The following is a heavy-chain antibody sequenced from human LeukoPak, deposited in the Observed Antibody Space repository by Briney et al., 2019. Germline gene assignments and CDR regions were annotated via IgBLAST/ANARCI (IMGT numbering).Heavy chain of an antibody. CDR2: LYYSGST. CDR1: GGSFSTCY. CDR3: ARVYSYYGSGSYYYYFDY. Sequence: SETLSLTCTVSGGSFSTCYWSWIRQPPGKGLEWIGYLYYSGSTNYNPSLKSRVTISVDTSKNQFSLRLSSVTAADTAVYYCARVYSYYGSGSYYYYFDYWGQGALVTVSS. D-gene: IGHD3-10*01. J-gene: IGHJ4*02. V-gene: IGHV4-59*01.